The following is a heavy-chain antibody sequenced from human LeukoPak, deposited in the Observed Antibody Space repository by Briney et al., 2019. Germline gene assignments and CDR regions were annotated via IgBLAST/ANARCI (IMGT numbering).Heavy chain of an antibody. Sequence: ASVKVSCKASGGTLSSYAISWVRQAPGQGLEWMGGIIPIFGTANYAQKLQGRVTMTTDTSTSTAYMELRSLRSDDTAVYYCASWGGNYGNWFDPWGQGTLVTVSS. CDR2: IIPIFGTA. V-gene: IGHV1-69*05. D-gene: IGHD3-16*01. CDR1: GGTLSSYA. J-gene: IGHJ5*02. CDR3: ASWGGNYGNWFDP.